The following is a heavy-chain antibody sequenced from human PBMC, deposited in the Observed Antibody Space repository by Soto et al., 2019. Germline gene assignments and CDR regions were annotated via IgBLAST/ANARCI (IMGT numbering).Heavy chain of an antibody. CDR1: GGSISSGGYY. CDR3: ARSDYYDSSAPTLYFDY. D-gene: IGHD3-22*01. CDR2: IYYSGST. J-gene: IGHJ4*02. Sequence: SETLSLTCTVSGGSISSGGYYWSWIRQHPGKGLEWIGYIYYSGSTYYNPSLKSRVTISVDTSKNQFSLKLSSVTAADTAVYYCARSDYYDSSAPTLYFDYWGQGTLVTV. V-gene: IGHV4-31*03.